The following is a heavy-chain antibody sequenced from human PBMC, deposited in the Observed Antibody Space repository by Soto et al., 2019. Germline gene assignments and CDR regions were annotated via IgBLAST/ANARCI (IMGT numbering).Heavy chain of an antibody. CDR2: IRGSGSNT. V-gene: IGHV3-23*01. CDR3: ARDQATLDC. J-gene: IGHJ4*02. Sequence: EGCLRRSCSASAFTLTSYAMSWVRLTPGKGLEWVSAIRGSGSNTFYADSVRGRFTISRHNSKNTVFLQMNNLRAEHTAVYFCARDQATLDCWGEGTRVTVSS. CDR1: AFTLTSYA. D-gene: IGHD1-26*01.